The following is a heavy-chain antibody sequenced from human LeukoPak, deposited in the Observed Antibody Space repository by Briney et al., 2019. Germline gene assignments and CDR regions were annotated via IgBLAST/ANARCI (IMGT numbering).Heavy chain of an antibody. CDR3: ARDLGYCTNGVCHTRFDY. V-gene: IGHV1-8*02. J-gene: IGHJ4*02. Sequence: ASVKVSCKASGYTFTSYGISWVRQAPGQGLEWMGWMNPNSGNTGYAQKFQGRVTMTRNTSISTAYMELSSLRSEDTAVYYCARDLGYCTNGVCHTRFDYWGQGTLVAVSS. D-gene: IGHD2-8*01. CDR1: GYTFTSYG. CDR2: MNPNSGNT.